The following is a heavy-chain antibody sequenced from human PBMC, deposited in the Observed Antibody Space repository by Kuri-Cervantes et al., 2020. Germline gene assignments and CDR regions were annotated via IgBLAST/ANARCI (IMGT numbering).Heavy chain of an antibody. J-gene: IGHJ6*02. CDR2: ISWNSGSI. D-gene: IGHD5-18*01. V-gene: IGHV3-9*01. CDR1: GFTFDDYA. Sequence: SLKISCAASGFTFDDYAMHWVRQAPGKGLEWVSGISWNSGSIGYADSVKVRFTISRDNAKNSLYLQMNSLRAEDTALYYCAKESGYSYGYYYYYYGMEVWGQGTTVTVSS. CDR3: AKESGYSYGYYYYYYGMEV.